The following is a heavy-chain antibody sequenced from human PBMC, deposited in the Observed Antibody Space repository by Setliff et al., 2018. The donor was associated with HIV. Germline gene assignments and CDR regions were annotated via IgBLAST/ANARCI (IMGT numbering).Heavy chain of an antibody. Sequence: SETLSLTCNVFGGSIRNYYWSWIRQPPGKGLEWIGYIYYSGSTSYKPSLKSRVTISVDTSKNQFSLKLSSVTAADTAVYYCARDIRGSNNWFDPWGQGTQVTVSS. D-gene: IGHD3-16*01. J-gene: IGHJ5*02. CDR2: IYYSGST. CDR1: GGSIRNYY. CDR3: ARDIRGSNNWFDP. V-gene: IGHV4-59*12.